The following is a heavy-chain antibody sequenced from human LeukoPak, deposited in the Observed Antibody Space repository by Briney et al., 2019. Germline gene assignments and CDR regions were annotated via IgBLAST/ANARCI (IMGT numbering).Heavy chain of an antibody. Sequence: PGGSLRLSCAASGFTFSTYAMSWVRQAPGKGVEGVTAITVNGDSTYYADSVKGRFTISRDNSNNTLSLQMNSLGAEYTALYYCAKRYYCDSTSCYGFDYWGQGTLVTVSS. V-gene: IGHV3-23*01. J-gene: IGHJ4*02. CDR1: GFTFSTYA. CDR2: ITVNGDST. D-gene: IGHD2-2*01. CDR3: AKRYYCDSTSCYGFDY.